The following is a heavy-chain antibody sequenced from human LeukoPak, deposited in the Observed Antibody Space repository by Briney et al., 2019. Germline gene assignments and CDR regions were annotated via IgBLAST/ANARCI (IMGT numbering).Heavy chain of an antibody. V-gene: IGHV3-7*01. Sequence: GGSLRLTCAASGFTFSTYWMSWVRQAPGKGLEWVANIKQDGSEKHYVDSVKGRFTISRDNTNNSLFLQMDSLRAEDTAFYYCSREDYFGSGSPDYWGQGTLVTVSS. CDR1: GFTFSTYW. J-gene: IGHJ4*02. CDR3: SREDYFGSGSPDY. CDR2: IKQDGSEK. D-gene: IGHD3-10*01.